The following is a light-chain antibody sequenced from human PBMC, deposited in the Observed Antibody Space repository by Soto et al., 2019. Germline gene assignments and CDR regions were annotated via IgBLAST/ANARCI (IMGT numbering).Light chain of an antibody. V-gene: IGLV8-61*01. CDR1: AGSVSTSYY. J-gene: IGLJ3*02. CDR2: STN. CDR3: VLYMGSGIWV. Sequence: QAVVTQEPSFSVSPGSTVTLTCGLSAGSVSTSYYPSWYQQTPGQAPRTLIYSTNTRSSGVPDRFSGSILGNKAALTITGAQADDESEYYCVLYMGSGIWVFGGGTKVTVL.